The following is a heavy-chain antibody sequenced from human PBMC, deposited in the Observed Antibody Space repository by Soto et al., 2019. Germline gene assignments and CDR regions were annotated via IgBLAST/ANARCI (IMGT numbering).Heavy chain of an antibody. D-gene: IGHD2-21*01. CDR1: GFTISTYA. V-gene: IGHV3-23*01. Sequence: EVQLLESGGGLVQPGGSLRLSCAASGFTISTYAMTWVRQAPGKGLECVSGVTGSGGQTHYADSVKGRFTISKDNSKNTLYLQMSSLRDEDTALYYCAKDAVYNDGLWLMDSWGQGTLVTVSS. J-gene: IGHJ5*02. CDR3: AKDAVYNDGLWLMDS. CDR2: VTGSGGQT.